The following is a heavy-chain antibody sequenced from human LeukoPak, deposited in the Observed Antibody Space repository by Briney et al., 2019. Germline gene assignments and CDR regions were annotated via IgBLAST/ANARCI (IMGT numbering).Heavy chain of an antibody. CDR2: ITATSLHI. V-gene: IGHV3-21*01. CDR3: ARVRSVGGNPHAFNI. CDR1: GFTFSSYW. Sequence: GGSLRLSCAASGFTFSSYWMSWVRQAPGKGLEWVSAITATSLHIYYADSVKGRFTISRDNAKNSLYLQMNSLRVEDTALYYCARVRSVGGNPHAFNIWGQGTMVTVSS. D-gene: IGHD4-23*01. J-gene: IGHJ3*02.